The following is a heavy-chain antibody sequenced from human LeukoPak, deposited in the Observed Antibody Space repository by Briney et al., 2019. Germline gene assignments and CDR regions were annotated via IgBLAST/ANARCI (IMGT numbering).Heavy chain of an antibody. CDR3: ARSGNLGY. CDR2: IYYSGST. Sequence: SETLSLTCTVSGGSISSYYWSWIRQPPGKGLEWTGYIYYSGSTNYNPSLKSRVTISVDTSKNQFSLKLSSVTAADTAVYYCARSGNLGYWGQGTLVTVSS. CDR1: GGSISSYY. V-gene: IGHV4-59*01. J-gene: IGHJ4*02. D-gene: IGHD3-10*01.